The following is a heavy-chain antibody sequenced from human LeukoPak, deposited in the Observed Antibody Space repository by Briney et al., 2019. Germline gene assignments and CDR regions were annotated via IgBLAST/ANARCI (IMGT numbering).Heavy chain of an antibody. V-gene: IGHV4-34*01. CDR2: INHSGST. CDR3: ARGGNPYYYGSPALHFDY. J-gene: IGHJ4*02. Sequence: SETLSLTCAVYGGSFSGYYWSWIRQPPGKGREGIGEINHSGSTNYNPSLKRRVTISVDTSKNQFSLKLSSVTAADTAVYYCARGGNPYYYGSPALHFDYWGQGTLVTVSS. CDR1: GGSFSGYY. D-gene: IGHD3-10*01.